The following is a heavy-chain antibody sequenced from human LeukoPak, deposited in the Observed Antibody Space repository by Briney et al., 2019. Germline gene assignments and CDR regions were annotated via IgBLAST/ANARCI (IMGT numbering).Heavy chain of an antibody. CDR1: GGTFSSYA. J-gene: IGHJ5*02. D-gene: IGHD1-26*01. CDR3: ARDGRPNWFDP. CDR2: ISAYNGNT. V-gene: IGHV1-18*01. Sequence: ASVKVSCKASGGTFSSYAISWVRQAPGQGLEWMGWISAYNGNTNYAQKLQGRVTMTTDTSTSTAYMELRSLRSDDTAVYYCARDGRPNWFDPWGQGTLVTVSS.